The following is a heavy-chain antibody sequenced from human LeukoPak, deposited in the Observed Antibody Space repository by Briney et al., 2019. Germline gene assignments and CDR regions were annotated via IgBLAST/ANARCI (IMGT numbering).Heavy chain of an antibody. CDR2: ISYDGSNK. V-gene: IGHV3-30*18. Sequence: GGSLRLSCAASGFTFSSYGMHWVRQAPGKGLEWVAVISYDGSNKYYADSVKGRFTISRDNSKNTAYLQMNSLRAEDTAVFYCAKEGYYGSGSFPDYWGPGTLVTVYS. CDR1: GFTFSSYG. J-gene: IGHJ4*02. CDR3: AKEGYYGSGSFPDY. D-gene: IGHD3-10*01.